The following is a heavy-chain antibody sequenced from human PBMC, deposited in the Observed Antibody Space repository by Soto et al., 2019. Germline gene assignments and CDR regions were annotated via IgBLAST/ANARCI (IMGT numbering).Heavy chain of an antibody. CDR2: IYHSGST. Sequence: PSETLSLTCAVAGGSISNSNWWSWVRQPPGKGLEWIGEIYHSGSTNYNPSLKSRVTISVDKSKNQFSLKLSSVTAADTAVYYCARDYDSSGNFDYWGQGTLVTVS. CDR3: ARDYDSSGNFDY. D-gene: IGHD3-22*01. J-gene: IGHJ4*02. CDR1: GGSISNSNW. V-gene: IGHV4-4*02.